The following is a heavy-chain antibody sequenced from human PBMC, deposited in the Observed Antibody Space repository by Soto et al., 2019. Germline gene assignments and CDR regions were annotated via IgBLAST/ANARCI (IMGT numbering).Heavy chain of an antibody. J-gene: IGHJ6*02. CDR2: IHAGNGNT. CDR3: ARAACSSTSCYNYYAYGMDV. Sequence: QVQLVQSGPEMKKPGASVKLSCKASGYTFTTYSMHWVRQAPGQRLEWMGWIHAGNGNTEHSQKFQGRVTITRDTSASTAYLELGSLRSEDTAVSYCARAACSSTSCYNYYAYGMDVWGQGTAVTVS. V-gene: IGHV1-3*01. CDR1: GYTFTTYS. D-gene: IGHD2-2*01.